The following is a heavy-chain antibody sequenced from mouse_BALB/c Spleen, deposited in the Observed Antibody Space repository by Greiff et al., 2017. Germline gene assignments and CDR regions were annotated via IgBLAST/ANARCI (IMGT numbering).Heavy chain of an antibody. CDR3: ARSGWLLPFAY. CDR1: GYTFTSYW. V-gene: IGHV1-69*02. D-gene: IGHD2-3*01. CDR2: IDPSDSYT. Sequence: QVQLQQPGAELVKPGASVKLSCKASGYTFTSYWMHWVKQRPGQGLEWIGEIDPSDSYTNYNQKFKGKATLTVDKSSSTAYMQLSSLTSEDSAVYYCARSGWLLPFAYWGQGTLVTVSA. J-gene: IGHJ3*01.